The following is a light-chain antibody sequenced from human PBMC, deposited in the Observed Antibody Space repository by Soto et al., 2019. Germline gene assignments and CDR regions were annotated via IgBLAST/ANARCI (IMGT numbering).Light chain of an antibody. CDR1: QSISSW. J-gene: IGKJ4*01. CDR2: KAY. V-gene: IGKV1-5*03. Sequence: DIQMTQSPSTLSASVGDRVTITCRASQSISSWLAWYQQKPEKAPNLLIYKAYSLESGVPSRFSGSGSGTECTLTISSLQPDDFATYFCQQYNSYPLTFGGGTKVEIK. CDR3: QQYNSYPLT.